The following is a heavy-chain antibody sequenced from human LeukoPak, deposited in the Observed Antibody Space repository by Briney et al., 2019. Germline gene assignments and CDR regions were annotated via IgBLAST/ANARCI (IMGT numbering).Heavy chain of an antibody. J-gene: IGHJ4*02. CDR2: ISWSSATI. Sequence: PGGSLRLSCAASGFTFDNYAMHWVRQAPGKGLEWVSGISWSSATIGHADSVRGRFTVSRDNAKNSVYLQMNSLRAEDTAVYYCARDRQNKDFWSGGDYWGQRTLVTVSS. CDR3: ARDRQNKDFWSGGDY. D-gene: IGHD3-3*01. CDR1: GFTFDNYA. V-gene: IGHV3-9*01.